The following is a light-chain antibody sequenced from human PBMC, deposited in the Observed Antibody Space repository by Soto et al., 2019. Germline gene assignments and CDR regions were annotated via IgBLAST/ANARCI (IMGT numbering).Light chain of an antibody. J-gene: IGLJ1*01. CDR3: CSYAYTYYV. V-gene: IGLV2-11*01. CDR2: DIT. Sequence: QSALTQPRSVSGSPGQSVTISCTGTGNDVGAYNYVSWYQQHPGKAPKLMIYDITKRPSGVPDRFSGSKSGNTASLTISGLQAEDEADYYCCSYAYTYYVFGTGTKVTVL. CDR1: GNDVGAYNY.